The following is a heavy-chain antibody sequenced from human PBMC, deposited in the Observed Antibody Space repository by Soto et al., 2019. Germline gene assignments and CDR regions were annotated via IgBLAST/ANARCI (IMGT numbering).Heavy chain of an antibody. CDR1: GYNFAGDW. J-gene: IGHJ4*02. CDR2: IYPSDSDT. V-gene: IGHV5-51*01. CDR3: ARGGVSTRTFDY. D-gene: IGHD3-3*01. Sequence: GESLKISCNGSGYNFAGDWIAWVRQMPGKGLELMGIIYPSDSDTRYRPSFQGQVTISADKSISSAYLQWSSLRASDTAMYYCARGGVSTRTFDYWGQGTPVTVSS.